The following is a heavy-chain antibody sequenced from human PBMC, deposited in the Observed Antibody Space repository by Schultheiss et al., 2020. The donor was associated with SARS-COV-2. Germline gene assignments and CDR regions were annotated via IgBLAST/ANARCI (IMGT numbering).Heavy chain of an antibody. CDR2: LYHSGNT. J-gene: IGHJ4*02. CDR3: ARGSHYYDSSGYYFDY. V-gene: IGHV4-34*01. CDR1: GGSFSGYY. Sequence: SETLSLTCAVYGGSFSGYYWSWIRQPPGKGLEWIGSLYHSGNTHYNPSLKSRVTISVDTSKNQFSLKLSSVTAADTAVYYCARGSHYYDSSGYYFDYWGQGTLVTVSS. D-gene: IGHD3-22*01.